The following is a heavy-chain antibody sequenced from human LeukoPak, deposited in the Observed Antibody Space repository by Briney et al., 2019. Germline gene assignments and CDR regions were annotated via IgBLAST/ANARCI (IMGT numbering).Heavy chain of an antibody. Sequence: ASVKVSCKASGTLIGYYMHWVRQAPGQGLEWMGWINPNSGGTNYAQKFQGRVTMTRDTSISTAYMELSRLRSDDTAVYYCARWGGSLWFGENTPHHFDYWGQGTLVTVSS. CDR1: GTLIGYY. CDR3: ARWGGSLWFGENTPHHFDY. V-gene: IGHV1-2*02. CDR2: INPNSGGT. J-gene: IGHJ4*02. D-gene: IGHD3-10*01.